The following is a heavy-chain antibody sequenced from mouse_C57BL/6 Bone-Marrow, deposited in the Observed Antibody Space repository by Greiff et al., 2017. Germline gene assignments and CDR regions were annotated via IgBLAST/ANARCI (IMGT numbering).Heavy chain of an antibody. J-gene: IGHJ2*01. D-gene: IGHD1-1*01. CDR1: GYTFTSYW. Sequence: VQLQQPGAELVKPGASVKLSCKASGYTFTSYWMHWVKQRPGRGLEWIGRIDTTSGGTQYNEQFKSKATLTVDKPSSPAYMQLSSLTSEDSAVYYCARSLDYDGSSYVRFFDYWGQGTTLTVSS. V-gene: IGHV1-72*01. CDR3: ARSLDYDGSSYVRFFDY. CDR2: IDTTSGGT.